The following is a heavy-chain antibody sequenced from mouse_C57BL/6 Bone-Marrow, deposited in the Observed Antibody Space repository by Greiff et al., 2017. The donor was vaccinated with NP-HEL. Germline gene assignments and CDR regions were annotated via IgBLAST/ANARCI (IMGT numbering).Heavy chain of an antibody. Sequence: VQLQQSGAELVRPGASVKLSCTASGFNIKDDYMHWVKQRPEQGLEWIGWIDPENGDPEYASKFQGKATITADTSSNTAYLQLSSLTSEDTAVYYCTSYYGSSPYWYFDVWGTGTTVTVSS. CDR3: TSYYGSSPYWYFDV. J-gene: IGHJ1*03. CDR2: IDPENGDP. CDR1: GFNIKDDY. V-gene: IGHV14-4*01. D-gene: IGHD1-1*01.